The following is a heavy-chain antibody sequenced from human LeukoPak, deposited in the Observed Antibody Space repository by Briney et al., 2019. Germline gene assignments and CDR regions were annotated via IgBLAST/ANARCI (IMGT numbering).Heavy chain of an antibody. J-gene: IGHJ4*02. Sequence: SEALSLTCTVSGDSISSYYWSWIRQPAGKGLEWIGRIYISGSTNYNPSLKSRVTMSVDTSKNQFSLKLSSVTAADTAVYYCARDSYDILTGYYTFDYWGQGTLVTVSS. V-gene: IGHV4-4*07. CDR3: ARDSYDILTGYYTFDY. D-gene: IGHD3-9*01. CDR2: IYISGST. CDR1: GDSISSYY.